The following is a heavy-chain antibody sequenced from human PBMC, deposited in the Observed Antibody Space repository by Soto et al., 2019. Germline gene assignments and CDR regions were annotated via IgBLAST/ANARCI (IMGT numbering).Heavy chain of an antibody. CDR1: AYTFTSYY. D-gene: IGHD6-13*01. CDR2: SNPSGGST. J-gene: IGHJ3*02. V-gene: IGHV1-46*01. Sequence: ASGKCSCKASAYTFTSYYMLWVRQAPGQALEWMGISNPSGGSTSYAQKFQGRVTMTRDTSTSTVYMELSSLRSEDTAVYYCAKTTVDEWGFWRSSSWNNAFDIWGQGTMVTVSS. CDR3: AKTTVDEWGFWRSSSWNNAFDI.